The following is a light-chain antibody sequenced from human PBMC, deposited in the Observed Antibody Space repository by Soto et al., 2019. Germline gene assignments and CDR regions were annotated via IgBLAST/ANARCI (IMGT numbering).Light chain of an antibody. CDR3: QQYDIWWT. CDR2: GAS. CDR1: QSVNGN. J-gene: IGKJ1*01. V-gene: IGKV3-15*01. Sequence: EIVMTQSPVTLSVSPGERATLSCRASQSVNGNLAWYQQKPGQAPRLLIYGASTRVTGIPARFSGSGSGTAFTLTISSLQSEDFAVYYCQQYDIWWTFGQGAKVEIK.